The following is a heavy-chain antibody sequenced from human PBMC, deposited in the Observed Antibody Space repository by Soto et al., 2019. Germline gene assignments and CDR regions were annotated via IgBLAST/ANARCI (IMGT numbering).Heavy chain of an antibody. V-gene: IGHV3-23*01. J-gene: IGHJ4*02. CDR2: VSGGGSDA. Sequence: EVQLLESGGGLVQPGGYLRLSCAASGFTFSTYAMSWVRQPPGKGLEWVSIVSGGGSDAFYADSVKGRFAISRDNSKNTLYLQMNSLTAEDTAVYYCAKHFVNGEVDYWGQGTPVTVSS. CDR1: GFTFSTYA. CDR3: AKHFVNGEVDY. D-gene: IGHD3-10*01.